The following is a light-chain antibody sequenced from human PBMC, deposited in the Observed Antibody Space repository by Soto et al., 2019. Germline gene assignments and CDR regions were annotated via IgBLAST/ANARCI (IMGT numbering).Light chain of an antibody. V-gene: IGKV3-20*01. CDR3: QQYGSSPPGMYT. CDR2: GAS. Sequence: EIVLTQSPGTLSLSPGERATLSCRASQSVSSSYLAWYQQKPGQAPRLLIYGASSRATGIPDRFSGSGSGTDFTLTISRLEPEDFAVSYCQQYGSSPPGMYTFGQGTKLEIK. J-gene: IGKJ2*01. CDR1: QSVSSSY.